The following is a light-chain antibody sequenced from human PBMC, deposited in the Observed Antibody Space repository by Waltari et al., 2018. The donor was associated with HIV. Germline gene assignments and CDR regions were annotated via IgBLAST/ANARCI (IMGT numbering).Light chain of an antibody. CDR1: QAIKKW. CDR2: QAS. J-gene: IGKJ4*01. V-gene: IGKV1-5*03. CDR3: QQYNSYPLI. Sequence: DLQMTQSPPTLSSSVGARVTITCRASQAIKKWLAWYQKKPGKDPKLLIYQASLLDNGVSPRFSGDGSGTEFTLTITNLHPDDVATYFCQQYNSYPLIFGGGTKVQ.